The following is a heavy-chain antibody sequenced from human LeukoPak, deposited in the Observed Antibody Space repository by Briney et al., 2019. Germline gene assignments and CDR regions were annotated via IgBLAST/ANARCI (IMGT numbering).Heavy chain of an antibody. CDR3: ARLLGEEQVDTAMVTHGDSIDISNYFDY. V-gene: IGHV4-39*06. D-gene: IGHD5-18*01. CDR1: GGSISSSSYY. CDR2: IYYSGST. Sequence: SETLSLTCTVSGGSISSSSYYWGWIRQPPGKGLEWIGSIYYSGSTYYNPSLKSRVTISVDTSKHQFALKLSSVTAADTAVYYCARLLGEEQVDTAMVTHGDSIDISNYFDYWGQGTLVTVSS. J-gene: IGHJ4*02.